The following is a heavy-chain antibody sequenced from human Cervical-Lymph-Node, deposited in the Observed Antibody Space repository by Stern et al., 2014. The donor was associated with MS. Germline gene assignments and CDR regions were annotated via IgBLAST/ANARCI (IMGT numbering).Heavy chain of an antibody. J-gene: IGHJ5*02. CDR2: ISTTGGTT. CDR3: AKKSGSGWYYVS. D-gene: IGHD6-19*01. CDR1: GFTFSTYD. Sequence: QLVQSGGGLVQPGGSLRLSCAASGFTFSTYDMSWVRRAPGKEPQFVSAISTTGGTTYYADSVKGRFTISRDNSKNTLYLQMNSLRAEDTAVYYCAKKSGSGWYYVSWGQGSLVTVSS. V-gene: IGHV3-23*04.